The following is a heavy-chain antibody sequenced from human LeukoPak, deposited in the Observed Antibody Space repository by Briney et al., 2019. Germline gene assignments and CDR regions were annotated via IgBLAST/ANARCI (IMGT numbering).Heavy chain of an antibody. CDR2: ISENGRST. Sequence: GESLRLSCAASGFSFSASAMSWVRQTPGKGLEWVSSISENGRSTYYADSVKGRFTISRDNSKSTLYLQMNSLRPEDTAVYSCAKDIRASGSYGWFDPWGQGTLVTVSS. J-gene: IGHJ5*02. CDR3: AKDIRASGSYGWFDP. V-gene: IGHV3-23*01. D-gene: IGHD1-26*01. CDR1: GFSFSASA.